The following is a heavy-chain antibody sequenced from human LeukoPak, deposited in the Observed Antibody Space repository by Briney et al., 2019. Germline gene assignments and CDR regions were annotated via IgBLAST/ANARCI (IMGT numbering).Heavy chain of an antibody. D-gene: IGHD1-26*01. CDR3: LRFRVGTTTLEKDDY. J-gene: IGHJ4*02. CDR1: GYTFTGYY. V-gene: IGHV1-2*02. Sequence: ASVKVSCKASGYTFTGYYMHWVRQAPGQGLEWMGWINPINGGTRYAQKFQGRVTMTRDTSISTAYMDLSSLRSDDAAVYYCLRFRVGTTTLEKDDYWGQGTLVTVSS. CDR2: INPINGGT.